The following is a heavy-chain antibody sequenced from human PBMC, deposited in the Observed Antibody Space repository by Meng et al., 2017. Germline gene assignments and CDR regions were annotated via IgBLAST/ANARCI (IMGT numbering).Heavy chain of an antibody. CDR2: IIPIFDTA. CDR3: ARVYGDYLANVAFDI. J-gene: IGHJ3*02. Sequence: SVKVSCKASGGTFSSYAISWVRQAPGQGLEWMGGIIPIFDTANYAQKFQGRVTITADESTSTAYMELSSLRSEDTAVYYCARVYGDYLANVAFDIWGQGTMVTVSS. V-gene: IGHV1-69*13. CDR1: GGTFSSYA. D-gene: IGHD4-17*01.